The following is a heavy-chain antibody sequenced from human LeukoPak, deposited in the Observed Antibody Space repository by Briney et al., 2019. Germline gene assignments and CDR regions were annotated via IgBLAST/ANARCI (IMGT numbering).Heavy chain of an antibody. J-gene: IGHJ3*01. CDR3: ARRRNNFDFYDV. D-gene: IGHD3-9*01. V-gene: IGHV4-39*01. Sequence: PSLKSRVTISVDTSKNQFSLDMSSATAADTAVYYCARRRNNFDFYDVWGRGTRVTVSS.